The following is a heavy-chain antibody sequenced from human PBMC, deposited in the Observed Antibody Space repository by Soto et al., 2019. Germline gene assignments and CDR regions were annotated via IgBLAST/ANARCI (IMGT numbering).Heavy chain of an antibody. J-gene: IGHJ6*02. D-gene: IGHD2-2*01. V-gene: IGHV3-64D*06. CDR3: VKVRTSCQKLCHYGMDV. Sequence: EVQLVESGGGLVQPGGSLRLSCSASGFTFSSYAMHWVRQAPGKGLEYVSAISSNGGSTYYADSVKGRFTISRDNSKNTLYLQMSSLRAEDTAVYYCVKVRTSCQKLCHYGMDVWGQGTTVTVSS. CDR1: GFTFSSYA. CDR2: ISSNGGST.